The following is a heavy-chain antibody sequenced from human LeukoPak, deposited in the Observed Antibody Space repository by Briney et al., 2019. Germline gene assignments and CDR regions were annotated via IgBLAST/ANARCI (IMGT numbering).Heavy chain of an antibody. Sequence: GGSLRLSCAASGFTFSDYYMSWIRQAPGKGLEWVSYISSSGSTIYYADSVKGRFTTSRDNAKNSLYLQMNSLRAEDTAVYYCARTLENYYYYGMDVWGQGTTVTASS. CDR1: GFTFSDYY. CDR2: ISSSGSTI. V-gene: IGHV3-11*01. CDR3: ARTLENYYYYGMDV. J-gene: IGHJ6*02. D-gene: IGHD3-3*01.